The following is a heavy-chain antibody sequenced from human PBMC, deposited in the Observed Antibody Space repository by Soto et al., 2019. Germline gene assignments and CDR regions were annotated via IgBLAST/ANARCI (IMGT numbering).Heavy chain of an antibody. V-gene: IGHV3-21*01. CDR3: ARDWQQLARGWFDP. Sequence: PGGSLRLSCAASGFTFSSYSMNWVRQAPGKGLEWVSSISSSSSYIYYADSVKGRFTISRDNAKNSLYLQMNSLRAEDTAVYYCARDWQQLARGWFDPWGQGTLVTVSS. CDR1: GFTFSSYS. D-gene: IGHD6-13*01. CDR2: ISSSSSYI. J-gene: IGHJ5*02.